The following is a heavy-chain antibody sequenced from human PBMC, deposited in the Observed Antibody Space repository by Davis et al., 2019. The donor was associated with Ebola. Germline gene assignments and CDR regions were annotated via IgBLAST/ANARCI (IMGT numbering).Heavy chain of an antibody. J-gene: IGHJ3*02. CDR2: IYTGDSDT. CDR3: ASLRRTITGMDDAFDI. D-gene: IGHD2-8*02. CDR1: GNSFTSHW. V-gene: IGHV5-51*01. Sequence: KVSCKDSGNSFTSHWIGWVRQMPGKGLEWMGLIYTGDSDTRYSPSFRGQVTISADKSTKTAFLQWSSLKASDTAMYYCASLRRTITGMDDAFDIWGQGTMVTVSS.